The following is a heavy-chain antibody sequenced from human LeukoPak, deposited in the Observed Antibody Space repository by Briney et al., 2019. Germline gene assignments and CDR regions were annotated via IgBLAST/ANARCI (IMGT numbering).Heavy chain of an antibody. CDR2: ISGSGAST. V-gene: IGHV3-23*01. D-gene: IGHD1-26*01. CDR3: AKDVGKWESLHFFDY. Sequence: GGSLRLSCAASGFTFSSYAMSWVRQSPGKGLEWISGISGSGASTYYADSVKGRFTISRDDSRNTLYLQMNSLRGDDTAVYYCAKDVGKWESLHFFDYWGQGTLVTVSS. CDR1: GFTFSSYA. J-gene: IGHJ4*02.